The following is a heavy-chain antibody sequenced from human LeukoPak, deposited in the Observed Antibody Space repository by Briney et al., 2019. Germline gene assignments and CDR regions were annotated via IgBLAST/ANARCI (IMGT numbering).Heavy chain of an antibody. CDR3: ARGVEMATTYYYYYMDV. V-gene: IGHV4-59*01. Sequence: SETLSLTCTVSGGSISSYYWSWIRQPPGKGLEWIGYIYYSGSTNYNPSLKSRVTISVDTSKNQFSLKLSSVTAADTAVYYCARGVEMATTYYYYYMDVWGKGTTVTVSS. CDR1: GGSISSYY. D-gene: IGHD5-24*01. J-gene: IGHJ6*03. CDR2: IYYSGST.